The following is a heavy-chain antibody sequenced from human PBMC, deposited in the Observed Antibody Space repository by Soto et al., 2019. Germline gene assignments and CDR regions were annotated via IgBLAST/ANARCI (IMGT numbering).Heavy chain of an antibody. D-gene: IGHD2-2*01. J-gene: IGHJ4*02. CDR3: ARGDDIVVVPAAGRIYYFDY. Sequence: QLQLQESGPGLVKPSETLSLTCTVSGGSISSSSYYWGWIRQPPGKGLEWIGSIYYSGSTYYNPSLKSRVTISVDTSKIQFSLRLSSVTDADTAVYYCARGDDIVVVPAAGRIYYFDYWGQGTLVTVSS. CDR2: IYYSGST. V-gene: IGHV4-39*01. CDR1: GGSISSSSYY.